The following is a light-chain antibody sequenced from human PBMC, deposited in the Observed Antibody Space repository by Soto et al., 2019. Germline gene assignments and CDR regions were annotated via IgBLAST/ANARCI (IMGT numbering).Light chain of an antibody. CDR3: QQYVSSPIT. CDR1: QIVGNNY. CDR2: GAY. Sequence: EIVMTQSPGTLSLSPGEGATLSCRASQIVGNNYVAWFQQKPGQAPRVLIYGAYKRATGIPDRFSGAGSGTDFTLTISRLEPDDFAVFYCQQYVSSPITFGQGTRLEIK. V-gene: IGKV3-20*01. J-gene: IGKJ5*01.